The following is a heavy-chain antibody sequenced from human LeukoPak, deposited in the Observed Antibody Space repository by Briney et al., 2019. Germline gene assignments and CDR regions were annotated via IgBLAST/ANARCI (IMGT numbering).Heavy chain of an antibody. Sequence: GGSLRLSCAASGFTFSSYGMHWVRQAPGKGLEWVAVIWYDGTNKNYADSVKGRFTISRDNSKDTLYLQMNSLRAEDTAVYYCAKSVVYGSGNYYNFDYWGRGTLVTVSP. CDR2: IWYDGTNK. CDR1: GFTFSSYG. D-gene: IGHD3-10*01. J-gene: IGHJ4*02. V-gene: IGHV3-33*06. CDR3: AKSVVYGSGNYYNFDY.